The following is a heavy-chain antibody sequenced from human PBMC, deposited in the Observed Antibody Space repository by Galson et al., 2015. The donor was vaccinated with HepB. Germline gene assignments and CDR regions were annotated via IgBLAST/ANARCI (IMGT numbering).Heavy chain of an antibody. V-gene: IGHV5-51*01. Sequence: QSGAEVKKPGESLKISCKGSGYSFTTYWIGWVRQMPGKGLEWMGIIYPGDSDTRYSPSFQGQVTISVDKSISTAYLQWRSLKASDTAIYYCARRGYCSSGYLSAGYFDLWGRGTLVTVSS. D-gene: IGHD2-15*01. J-gene: IGHJ2*01. CDR2: IYPGDSDT. CDR3: ARRGYCSSGYLSAGYFDL. CDR1: GYSFTTYW.